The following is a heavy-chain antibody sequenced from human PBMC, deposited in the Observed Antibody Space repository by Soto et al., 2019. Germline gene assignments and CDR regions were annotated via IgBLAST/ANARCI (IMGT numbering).Heavy chain of an antibody. CDR1: DGSFSNNY. V-gene: IGHV4-34*01. CDR3: ASRDPGTSVDY. CDR2: ISPSGTT. J-gene: IGHJ4*02. D-gene: IGHD1-7*01. Sequence: PSETLSLTCGVYDGSFSNNYWTWFRQPPGKGLEWIGEISPSGTTKYIPPLKSRVTISLDTSKMHSSLKVTSLTAADTAVYYCASRDPGTSVDYWGQGTLVTVSS.